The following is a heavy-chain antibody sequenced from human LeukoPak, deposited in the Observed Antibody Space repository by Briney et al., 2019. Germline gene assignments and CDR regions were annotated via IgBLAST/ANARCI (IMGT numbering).Heavy chain of an antibody. CDR1: GFTFSSYA. CDR3: AKSAYPTVTTYWYFDL. Sequence: GGSLRLSCAASGFTFSSYAMSWVRQAPGKGLGWVSAISGSGGSTYYADSVKGRFTISRDNSKNTLYLQMNSLRAEDTAVYYCAKSAYPTVTTYWYFDLWGRGTLVTVSS. D-gene: IGHD4-17*01. J-gene: IGHJ2*01. CDR2: ISGSGGST. V-gene: IGHV3-23*01.